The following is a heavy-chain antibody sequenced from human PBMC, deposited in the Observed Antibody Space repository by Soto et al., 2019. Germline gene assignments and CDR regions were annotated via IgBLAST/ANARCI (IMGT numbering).Heavy chain of an antibody. V-gene: IGHV4-39*01. CDR3: ARVDIAVVPATTFDY. D-gene: IGHD2-2*01. CDR2: IKYSGHT. CDR1: GGSISSISYY. J-gene: IGHJ4*02. Sequence: QLQLQESGPGLVKPSETLSLTCTVSGGSISSISYYWGWIRQPPGKGLEWIGSIKYSGHTFYNPSLKSRVPLSVDTSKNQFSLRLRSVTAAETAVYYCARVDIAVVPATTFDYWGQGTLVTVSS.